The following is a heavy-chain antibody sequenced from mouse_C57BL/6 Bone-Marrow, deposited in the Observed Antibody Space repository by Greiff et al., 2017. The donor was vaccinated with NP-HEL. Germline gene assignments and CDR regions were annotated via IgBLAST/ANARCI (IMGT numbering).Heavy chain of an antibody. CDR3: TEGGYPWFAY. CDR1: GFTFSNYW. D-gene: IGHD2-2*01. CDR2: IRLKSDNYAT. J-gene: IGHJ3*01. Sequence: DVMLVESGGGLVQPGGSMKLSCVASGFTFSNYWMNWVRQSPEKGLEWVAQIRLKSDNYATHYAESVKGRFTISRDDSKSSVYLQMNNLRAEDTGIYYCTEGGYPWFAYWGQGTLVTVSA. V-gene: IGHV6-3*01.